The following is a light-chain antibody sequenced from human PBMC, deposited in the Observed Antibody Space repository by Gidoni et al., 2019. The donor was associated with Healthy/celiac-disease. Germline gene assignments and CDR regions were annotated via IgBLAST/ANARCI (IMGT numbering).Light chain of an antibody. V-gene: IGKV1-39*01. CDR1: QSISSY. Sequence: DIQITQSPTSLSASVRNRVTITCRASQSISSYLNWYQQKPGKAPKLLIYAASSFQSGVPSRFSGSGSGTDFTLTISSLQPEDFATYYCQQSYSTPFTFGGGTKVEIK. CDR2: AAS. J-gene: IGKJ4*01. CDR3: QQSYSTPFT.